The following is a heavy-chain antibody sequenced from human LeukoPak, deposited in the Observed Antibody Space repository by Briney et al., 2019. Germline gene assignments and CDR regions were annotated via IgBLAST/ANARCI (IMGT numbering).Heavy chain of an antibody. CDR3: ARIARIQLWPRFDP. Sequence: ASVKVSCKASRGTFSSYAISWVRQAPGQGLEWMGGIIPIFGTANYAQKFQGRVTITADKSTSTAYMELSSLRSEDTAVYYCARIARIQLWPRFDPWGQGTLVTVSS. J-gene: IGHJ5*02. V-gene: IGHV1-69*06. D-gene: IGHD5-18*01. CDR2: IIPIFGTA. CDR1: RGTFSSYA.